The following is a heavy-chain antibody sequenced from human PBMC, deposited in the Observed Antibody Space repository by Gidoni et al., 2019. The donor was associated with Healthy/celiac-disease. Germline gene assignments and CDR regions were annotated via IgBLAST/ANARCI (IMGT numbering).Heavy chain of an antibody. V-gene: IGHV3-48*01. CDR2: ISSSSSTI. D-gene: IGHD6-19*01. CDR3: ARGPVAGTLQRGTYYYYYGMDV. CDR1: GFPFSSYR. Sequence: EVQLVESGVGLVQPGGSLRLSCAASGFPFSSYRMNWVRQAPGKGLEWVSYISSSSSTIYYADSVKGRFTISRDNAKNSLYLQMNSLRAEDTAVYYCARGPVAGTLQRGTYYYYYGMDVWGQGTTVTVSS. J-gene: IGHJ6*02.